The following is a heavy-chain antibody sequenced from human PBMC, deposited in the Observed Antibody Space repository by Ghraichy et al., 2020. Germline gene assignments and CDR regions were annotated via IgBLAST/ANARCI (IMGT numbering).Heavy chain of an antibody. CDR3: TTRRSSSSWYLDY. J-gene: IGHJ4*02. CDR1: GFTFSNAW. CDR2: IKSKTDGGTT. V-gene: IGHV3-15*01. Sequence: GGSLRLSCAASGFTFSNAWMSWVRQAPGKGLEWVGRIKSKTDGGTTDYAAPVKGRFTISRDDSKNTLYLQMNSLKTEDTAVYYCTTRRSSSSWYLDYWGQGTLVTVSS. D-gene: IGHD6-13*01.